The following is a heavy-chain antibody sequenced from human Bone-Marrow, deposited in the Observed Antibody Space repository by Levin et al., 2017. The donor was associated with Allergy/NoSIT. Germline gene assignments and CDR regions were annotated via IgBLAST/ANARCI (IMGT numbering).Heavy chain of an antibody. V-gene: IGHV3-23*01. D-gene: IGHD3-10*01. J-gene: IGHJ3*02. CDR3: AKENGDYYGSGSYFFLRDFGMHAFDI. CDR1: GFTFSSYA. CDR2: ISGSGGST. Sequence: GESLKISCAASGFTFSSYAMSWVRQAPGKGLEWVSAISGSGGSTYYADSVKGRFTISRDNSKNTLYLQMNSLRAEDTAVYYCAKENGDYYGSGSYFFLRDFGMHAFDIWGQGTMVTVSS.